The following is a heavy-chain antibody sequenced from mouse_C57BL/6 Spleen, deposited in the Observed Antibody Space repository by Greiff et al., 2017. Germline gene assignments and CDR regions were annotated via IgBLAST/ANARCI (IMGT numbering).Heavy chain of an antibody. D-gene: IGHD3-1*01. J-gene: IGHJ4*01. CDR3: ARRANYDAMDY. CDR1: GYTFTDYY. Sequence: EVQLQQSGPVLVKPGASVKMSCKASGYTFTDYYMNWVKQSHGKSLEWIGVINPSNGGTSYNQKFKGKATLTVDKSSSTAYMELNSLTSEDSAVYYCARRANYDAMDYWGQGTSVTVSA. CDR2: INPSNGGT. V-gene: IGHV1-19*01.